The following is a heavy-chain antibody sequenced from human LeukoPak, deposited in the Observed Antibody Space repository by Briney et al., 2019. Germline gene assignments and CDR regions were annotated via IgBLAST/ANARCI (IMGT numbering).Heavy chain of an antibody. CDR1: GFTVSSNY. CDR2: IYSGGST. CDR3: AREGTSYCSGGSCYDNWFDP. J-gene: IGHJ5*02. Sequence: PGGSLRLSCAASGFTVSSNYMSWVRQAPGKGLEWVSVIYSGGSTYYADSVKGRFTISRDNSKNTLYLQMNSLRAEDTAVYYCAREGTSYCSGGSCYDNWFDPWAREPWSPSPQ. D-gene: IGHD2-15*01. V-gene: IGHV3-53*01.